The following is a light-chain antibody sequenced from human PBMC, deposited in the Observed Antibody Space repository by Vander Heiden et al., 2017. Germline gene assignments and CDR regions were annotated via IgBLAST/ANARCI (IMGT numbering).Light chain of an antibody. CDR2: AAS. J-gene: IGKJ1*01. CDR3: QQLNSYPPWT. V-gene: IGKV1-9*01. CDR1: QGISSY. Sequence: DIQLTQSPSFLSASVGDIVTITCRASQGISSYLAWYQQKPGKAPKLLSYAASTLQSGVPSRFSGSGSGTEFTLTISSLQPEDFATYYCQQLNSYPPWTFGQGTKVEIK.